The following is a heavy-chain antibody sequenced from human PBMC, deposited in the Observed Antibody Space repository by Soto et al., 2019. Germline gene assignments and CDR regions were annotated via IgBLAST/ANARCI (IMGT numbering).Heavy chain of an antibody. V-gene: IGHV3-23*01. CDR3: TKSRRGILMVYGFGGMDV. Sequence: GSLTRSYAASVFTVSSPAMSWVHQAPGKGLEWVASISGSGDGTYYGDSVKGRFTISRDSSSSTLYLQMNNLRGEDTAVYFCTKSRRGILMVYGFGGMDVWGQGTTVTVSS. CDR1: VFTVSSPA. D-gene: IGHD2-8*01. CDR2: ISGSGDGT. J-gene: IGHJ6*02.